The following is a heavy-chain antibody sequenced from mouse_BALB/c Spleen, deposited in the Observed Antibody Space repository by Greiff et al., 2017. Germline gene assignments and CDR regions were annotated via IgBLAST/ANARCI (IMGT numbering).Heavy chain of an antibody. V-gene: IGHV1S29*02. CDR3: ARISLRRAFAY. D-gene: IGHD2-12*01. J-gene: IGHJ3*01. CDR2: IYPYNGGT. Sequence: EVQLQQSGPELVKPGASVKISCKASGYTFTDYNMHWVKQSHGKSLEWIGYIYPYNGGTGYNQKFKSKATLTVDNSSSTAYMELRSLTSEDSAVYYCARISLRRAFAYWGQGTLVTVSA. CDR1: GYTFTDYN.